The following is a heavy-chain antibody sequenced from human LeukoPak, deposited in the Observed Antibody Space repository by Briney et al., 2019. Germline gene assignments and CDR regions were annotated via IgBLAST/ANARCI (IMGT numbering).Heavy chain of an antibody. CDR2: MNPNSGNT. V-gene: IGHV1-8*01. D-gene: IGHD6-19*01. CDR3: ARSGVTVAATRYFQH. Sequence: ASVKVSCKASGYTFTSYDINWVRQATGQGLEWMGWMNPNSGNTGYAQKFQGRVTMTRNTSISTAYMELSSLRSGDTAVYYCARSGVTVAATRYFQHWGQGTLVTVSS. J-gene: IGHJ1*01. CDR1: GYTFTSYD.